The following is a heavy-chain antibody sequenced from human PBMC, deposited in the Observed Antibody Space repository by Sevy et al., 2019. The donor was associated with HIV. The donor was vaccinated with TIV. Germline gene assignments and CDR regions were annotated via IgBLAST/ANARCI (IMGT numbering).Heavy chain of an antibody. J-gene: IGHJ4*02. Sequence: ASVKVSCKASGYTFTSYDINWVRQATGQGLEWMGWMNPNSGNTGYAQKFQGRVTMTRNTSISTAYMELSSLRSEDTAVYYCVRGYRWRYYYGSGSYYNEPLGYWGQGTLVTVSS. CDR1: GYTFTSYD. D-gene: IGHD3-10*01. CDR2: MNPNSGNT. CDR3: VRGYRWRYYYGSGSYYNEPLGY. V-gene: IGHV1-8*01.